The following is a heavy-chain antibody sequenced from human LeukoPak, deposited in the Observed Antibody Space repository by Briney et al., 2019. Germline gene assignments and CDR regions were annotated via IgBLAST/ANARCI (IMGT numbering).Heavy chain of an antibody. CDR2: IYYSGST. Sequence: TSETLSLTCTVSGGSISSSSYYWGWIRQPPGKGLEWIGSIYYSGSTYYNPSLKSRVTISVDTSKSQFSLKLSSVTAADTAVYYCNVVVVPAAPIYYMDVWGKGTTVTVSS. V-gene: IGHV4-39*01. CDR1: GGSISSSSYY. J-gene: IGHJ6*03. D-gene: IGHD2-2*01. CDR3: NVVVVPAAPIYYMDV.